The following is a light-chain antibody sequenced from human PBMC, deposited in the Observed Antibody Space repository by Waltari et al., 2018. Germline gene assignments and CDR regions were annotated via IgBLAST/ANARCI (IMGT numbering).Light chain of an antibody. V-gene: IGLV1-44*01. CDR2: RND. CDR3: ATWDDGLGGVWV. Sequence: QSVLTQPPSASATPGHRVIISCSGSDSNIGDNVVNWYQQLPGTAPKLLIYRNDLRPSGVPDRFSVSKSGTSASLAISGLQSEDEADYYCATWDDGLGGVWVFGGGTKVTVL. CDR1: DSNIGDNV. J-gene: IGLJ3*02.